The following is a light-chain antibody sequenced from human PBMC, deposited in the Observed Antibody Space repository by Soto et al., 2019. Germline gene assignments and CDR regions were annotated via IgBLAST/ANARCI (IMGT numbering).Light chain of an antibody. CDR3: QQRNVWPPVT. CDR2: GAF. CDR1: PSVTNF. J-gene: IGKJ3*01. V-gene: IGKV3-11*01. Sequence: EIVLTQSPATLSLSPGERATLSCRASPSVTNFLAWYQQKPGQAPRLLIYGAFNRATGIPARFSGSGSGTDFTLTISSLEPEASAVYYCQQRNVWPPVTFGPGTRLD.